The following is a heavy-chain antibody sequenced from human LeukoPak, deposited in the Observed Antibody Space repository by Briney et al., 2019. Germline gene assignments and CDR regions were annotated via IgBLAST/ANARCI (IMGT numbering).Heavy chain of an antibody. CDR2: IYHSGSS. D-gene: IGHD4-17*01. CDR1: GGSISSYY. V-gene: IGHV4-59*08. J-gene: IGHJ3*02. CDR3: ARGHDYGDPRGAFDI. Sequence: SETLSLTCTVSGGSISSYYWSWIRQPPGKGLEWIGYIYHSGSSNHNPSLKSRVTISVDTSKKQFSLKLSSVTAADTAVYYCARGHDYGDPRGAFDIWGQGTMVTVSS.